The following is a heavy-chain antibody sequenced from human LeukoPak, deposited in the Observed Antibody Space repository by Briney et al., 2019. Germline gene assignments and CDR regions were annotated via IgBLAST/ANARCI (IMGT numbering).Heavy chain of an antibody. D-gene: IGHD3-22*01. CDR2: ISGSGGST. Sequence: GGSLRLSCAASGFTFSSYAMSWVRQAPGKGLEWVSAISGSGGSTYYADSVKGRFTISRDNSKNTLYLQMNSLRDEDTAVYYCAKDARYDYYDSSGYSNWGQGTLVTVSS. J-gene: IGHJ4*02. V-gene: IGHV3-23*01. CDR1: GFTFSSYA. CDR3: AKDARYDYYDSSGYSN.